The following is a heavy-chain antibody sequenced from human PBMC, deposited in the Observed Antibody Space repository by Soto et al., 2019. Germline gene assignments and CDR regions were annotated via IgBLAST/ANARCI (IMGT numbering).Heavy chain of an antibody. V-gene: IGHV3-23*01. CDR2: ISGSGGST. J-gene: IGHJ4*02. Sequence: GGSLRLSCAASGFTFSSYAMSWVRQAPGKGLEWVSAISGSGGSTYYADSVKGRFTISRDNSKNTLYLQMKSLRAEDTAVYYCAKDSDSYDFWSGYYPDLDYWGQGTLVTVSS. CDR3: AKDSDSYDFWSGYYPDLDY. D-gene: IGHD3-3*01. CDR1: GFTFSSYA.